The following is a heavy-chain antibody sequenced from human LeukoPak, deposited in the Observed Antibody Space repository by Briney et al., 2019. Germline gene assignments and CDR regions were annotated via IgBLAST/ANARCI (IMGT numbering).Heavy chain of an antibody. CDR2: ISGSGGST. V-gene: IGHV3-23*01. D-gene: IGHD1-26*01. CDR3: AKGRSGSYYTDAFDF. Sequence: GGSLRLSCAASGFTFSNYVMSWVRQAPGKGLEWVSGISGSGGSTYYADSVKGRFTISRDNSKNTLYLQMSSLRAEDTAVYYCAKGRSGSYYTDAFDFWGQGTMVTVSS. CDR1: GFTFSNYV. J-gene: IGHJ3*01.